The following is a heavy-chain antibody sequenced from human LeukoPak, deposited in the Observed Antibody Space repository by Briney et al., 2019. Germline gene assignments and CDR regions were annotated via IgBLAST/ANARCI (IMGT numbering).Heavy chain of an antibody. CDR3: ARGGGVYSSGWYGNFDY. J-gene: IGHJ4*02. CDR1: GFTFSNAS. Sequence: GGSLRLSCAASGFTFSNASMSWVRQAPGKGLEWVGRIKSKTDGGTTDYAAPVKGRFTISRDDSKNTMYLQMNSLKTEDTAVYYCARGGGVYSSGWYGNFDYWGQGTLVTVSS. CDR2: IKSKTDGGTT. V-gene: IGHV3-15*01. D-gene: IGHD6-19*01.